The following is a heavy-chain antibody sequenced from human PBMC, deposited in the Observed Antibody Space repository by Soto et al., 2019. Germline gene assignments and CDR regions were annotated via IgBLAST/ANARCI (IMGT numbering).Heavy chain of an antibody. J-gene: IGHJ4*02. CDR1: GFIFSDYW. CDR3: GRGSGPRGRPY. D-gene: IGHD6-25*01. V-gene: IGHV3-74*01. Sequence: EVQLVESGGGLVQHGGSLRLSCAASGFIFSDYWMHWVRQAPGKGLVWVARINGDGTTTYVDSVKGRFTISRDNAKNMMYLQMNSLRVDDTAMYYCGRGSGPRGRPYWGQGISVTVSS. CDR2: INGDGTT.